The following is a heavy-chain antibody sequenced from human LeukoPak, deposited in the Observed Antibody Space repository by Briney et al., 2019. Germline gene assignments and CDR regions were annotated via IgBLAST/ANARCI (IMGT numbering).Heavy chain of an antibody. CDR1: GSTFSNFA. D-gene: IGHD4-23*01. CDR2: ISYDGSHK. Sequence: GGSLRLSCAASGSTFSNFAMHWVRQAPGKGLAWVAVISYDGSHKYYADSVKGRFTISRDNSRNTLYLQMNSLRAEDTAVYYCAREAHGNYYFDYWGQGALVTVSS. CDR3: AREAHGNYYFDY. V-gene: IGHV3-30-3*01. J-gene: IGHJ4*02.